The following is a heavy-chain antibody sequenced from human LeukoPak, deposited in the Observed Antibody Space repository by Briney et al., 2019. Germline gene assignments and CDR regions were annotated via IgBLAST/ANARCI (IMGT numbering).Heavy chain of an antibody. D-gene: IGHD6-13*01. CDR1: GGTFSSYA. CDR3: ARGIAAAGPGY. Sequence: GASVKVSCKASGGTFSSYAISWVRQAPGQGLEWMGGIIPIFGTANYAQKFQGRVTMTRDTSTSTVYMELSSLRSEDTAVYYCARGIAAAGPGYWGQGTLVTVSS. J-gene: IGHJ4*02. V-gene: IGHV1-69*05. CDR2: IIPIFGTA.